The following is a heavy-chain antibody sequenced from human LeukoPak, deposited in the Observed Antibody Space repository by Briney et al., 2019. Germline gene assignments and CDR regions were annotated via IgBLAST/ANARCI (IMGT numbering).Heavy chain of an antibody. Sequence: PGGSLRLSCSASGFSFSCSGMHWVRQAPGNGPEWVAFTRFDDSYKAYGDSVKSRFTISRDNSKNTLYLQMNSLRAEDTAVYYCAKDPDCTSGVCYTFFDYWGQGTLVTVSS. D-gene: IGHD2-8*01. J-gene: IGHJ4*02. CDR3: AKDPDCTSGVCYTFFDY. V-gene: IGHV3-30*02. CDR1: GFSFSCSG. CDR2: TRFDDSYK.